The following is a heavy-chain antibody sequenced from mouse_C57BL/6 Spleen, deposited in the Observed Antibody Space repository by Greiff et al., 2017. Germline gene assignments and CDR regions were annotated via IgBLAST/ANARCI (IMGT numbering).Heavy chain of an antibody. D-gene: IGHD1-1*02. CDR2: IHPNSGST. J-gene: IGHJ4*01. V-gene: IGHV1-64*01. CDR1: GYTFTSYW. Sequence: QVQLKQPGAELVKPGASVKLSCKASGYTFTSYWMHWVKQRPGQGLEWIGMIHPNSGSTNYNEKFKSKATLTVDKSSSTAYMQLSSLTSEDSAVXYCASYYGRAMDYWGQGTSVTVSS. CDR3: ASYYGRAMDY.